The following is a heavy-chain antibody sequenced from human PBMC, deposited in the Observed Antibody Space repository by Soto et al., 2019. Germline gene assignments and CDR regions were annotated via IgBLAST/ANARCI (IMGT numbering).Heavy chain of an antibody. J-gene: IGHJ4*02. V-gene: IGHV3-72*01. D-gene: IGHD1-7*01. Sequence: EVQLVESGGGLVQPGRSLRLSCAGSGFTLSDYYIDWVRQAPGKGLEWVGRSRDKGNSYSTDYAASVKGRFTISGDASKSSVHLQRTSLKSEVTALSYCTRAITGTTSFDYWGQGTLVTVSS. CDR3: TRAITGTTSFDY. CDR1: GFTLSDYY. CDR2: SRDKGNSYST.